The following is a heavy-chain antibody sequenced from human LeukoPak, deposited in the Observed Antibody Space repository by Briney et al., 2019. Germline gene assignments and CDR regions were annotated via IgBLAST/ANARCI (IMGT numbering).Heavy chain of an antibody. V-gene: IGHV4-39*01. D-gene: IGHD3-9*01. Sequence: SETLSLTCTVSGDSMSRSTYYWGWIRQPPGKGLEWIGSFYYGVNTYYNPSLKSRVTISVDTSKNQFSLKLTSVTAADTAIYYCAGRASDWFFDYWGQGTLVTVSS. CDR2: FYYGVNT. CDR3: AGRASDWFFDY. CDR1: GDSMSRSTYY. J-gene: IGHJ4*02.